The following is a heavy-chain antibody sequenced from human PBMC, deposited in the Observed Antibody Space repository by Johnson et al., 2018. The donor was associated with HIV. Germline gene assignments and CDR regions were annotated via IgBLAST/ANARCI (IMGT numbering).Heavy chain of an antibody. CDR1: GFTFSSYA. J-gene: IGHJ3*02. Sequence: QVQLVESGGGLVQPGGSLRLSCAASGFTFSSYAMHWVRQAPGTGLEWVAVISYAGCNKYYAASVKGRFTISRDNSKNTLYLQMNSLRAEDTAVYYCAREGGVTMVDGFDIWGQGTMVTVSS. CDR2: ISYAGCNK. CDR3: AREGGVTMVDGFDI. D-gene: IGHD3-10*01. V-gene: IGHV3-30*14.